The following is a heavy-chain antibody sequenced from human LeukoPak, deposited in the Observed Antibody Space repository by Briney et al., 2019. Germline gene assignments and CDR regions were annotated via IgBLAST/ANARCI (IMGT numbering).Heavy chain of an antibody. J-gene: IGHJ6*02. D-gene: IGHD2-8*01. Sequence: GASVKVSCKASGGTFSSYAISWVRQAPGQGLEWMGGIIPIFGTANYAQKFQGRVTITADESTSTAYMELSSLRSEDTAVYYCARERMVYAMVGMDVWGQGTTVTVSS. CDR1: GGTFSSYA. V-gene: IGHV1-69*13. CDR2: IIPIFGTA. CDR3: ARERMVYAMVGMDV.